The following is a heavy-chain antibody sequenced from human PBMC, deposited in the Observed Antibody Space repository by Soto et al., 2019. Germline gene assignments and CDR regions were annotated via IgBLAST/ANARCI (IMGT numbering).Heavy chain of an antibody. CDR2: ISGCGGST. V-gene: IGHV3-23*01. J-gene: IGHJ4*02. D-gene: IGHD3-10*01. Sequence: GGSLRLSCAASGFTFSSYAMSWVRQAPGKGLEWVSAISGCGGSTYYADSVKCRFSVSRDNSKNTVYLQMNSLRAEETAVYYCAKDLWFGELSATDGVTFDYWGQGTLVTVSS. CDR1: GFTFSSYA. CDR3: AKDLWFGELSATDGVTFDY.